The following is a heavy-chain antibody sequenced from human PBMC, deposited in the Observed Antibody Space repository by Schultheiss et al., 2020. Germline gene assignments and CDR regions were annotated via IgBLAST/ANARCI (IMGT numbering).Heavy chain of an antibody. CDR1: GFTFSSYG. D-gene: IGHD5-12*01. Sequence: GGSLRLSCAASGFTFSSYGMHWVRQAPGKGLEWVAVISYDGSNKYYADSVKGRFTISRDNSKNTLYLQMNSLRAEDTALYYCVRSGYDVDYFDYWGQGTLVTVSS. J-gene: IGHJ4*02. CDR2: ISYDGSNK. V-gene: IGHV3-30*03. CDR3: VRSGYDVDYFDY.